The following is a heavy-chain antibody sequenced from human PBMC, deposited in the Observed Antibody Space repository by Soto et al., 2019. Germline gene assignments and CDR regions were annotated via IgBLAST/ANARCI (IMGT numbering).Heavy chain of an antibody. J-gene: IGHJ5*01. V-gene: IGHV3-33*01. CDR2: IWSDGKNK. CDR1: GFAFSTYD. Sequence: QVQLVESGGGVVQPGTSLRLSCAASGFAFSTYDMHWVRQAPGKGLEWVAVIWSDGKNKLYADSVKGRITISRDNSMNTVYLQLNSLRAEDTAVYDCARDYSRAWFDYRGQGTLVTVSS. D-gene: IGHD6-13*01. CDR3: ARDYSRAWFDY.